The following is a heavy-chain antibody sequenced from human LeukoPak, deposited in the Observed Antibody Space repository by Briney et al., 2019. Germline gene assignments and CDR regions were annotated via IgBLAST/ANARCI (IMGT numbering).Heavy chain of an antibody. D-gene: IGHD7-27*01. Sequence: ASVKLSCKASGYTFTGYYMHWVRQAPGQGLEWMGWISPNSGDTDIAQKFQGRVTMTRDTSIATSYMEVDSLRAEDTAVYYCARAPLENWGAPLPLYWYFDLWGRGTLVTVSS. V-gene: IGHV1-2*02. CDR3: ARAPLENWGAPLPLYWYFDL. CDR2: ISPNSGDT. CDR1: GYTFTGYY. J-gene: IGHJ2*01.